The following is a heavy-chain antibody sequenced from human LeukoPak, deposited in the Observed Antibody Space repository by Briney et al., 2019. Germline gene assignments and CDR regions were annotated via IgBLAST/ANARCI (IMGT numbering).Heavy chain of an antibody. CDR2: ISGSADRT. J-gene: IGHJ4*02. CDR3: AKESPYGSGSRNYYFHY. D-gene: IGHD3-10*01. V-gene: IGHV3-23*01. CDR1: GFTFSSYA. Sequence: GGSLRLSCAASGFTFSSYAMSWVRQAPGKGLEWVSAISGSADRTYYADSVKGRFTISRDNSKNTLYLQLNSLRPEDTAIYYCAKESPYGSGSRNYYFHYWGQGTLVTVSS.